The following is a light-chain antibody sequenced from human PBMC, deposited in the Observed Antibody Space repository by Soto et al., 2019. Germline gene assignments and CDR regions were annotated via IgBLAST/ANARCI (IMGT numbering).Light chain of an antibody. Sequence: QSVLTQPPSASGTPGQRVTISCSGSSSNIGSDTVDWYQQFPGTAPKLVIYSNNQRPSGVPDRFSGSKSGTSASLAISGLQSEDEADYYCATWDASDFVIFGGGTKLTVL. V-gene: IGLV1-44*01. CDR1: SSNIGSDT. J-gene: IGLJ2*01. CDR2: SNN. CDR3: ATWDASDFVI.